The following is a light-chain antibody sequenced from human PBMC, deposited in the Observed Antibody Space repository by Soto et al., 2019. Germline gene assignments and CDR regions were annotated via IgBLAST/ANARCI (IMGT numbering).Light chain of an antibody. Sequence: DIQLTQSPSFLSASVGDRVTITCRASQGISSYLAWYQQKPGKAPNLLIYAASTLQSGVPSRFSGSGSGTEFTLTISGPQPEDFATYYCQQHNSYPVTFGGGTKVEIK. CDR2: AAS. J-gene: IGKJ4*01. V-gene: IGKV1-9*01. CDR1: QGISSY. CDR3: QQHNSYPVT.